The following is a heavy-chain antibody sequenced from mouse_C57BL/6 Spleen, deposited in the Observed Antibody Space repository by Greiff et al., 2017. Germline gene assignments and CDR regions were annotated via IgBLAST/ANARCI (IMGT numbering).Heavy chain of an antibody. V-gene: IGHV1-18*01. CDR1: GYTFTDYN. Sequence: EVKLQESGPELVKPGASVKIPCKASGYTFTDYNMDWVKQSHGKSLEWIGDINPNNGGTIYNQKFKGKATLTVDKSSSTAYMELRSLTSEDTAVYYCARGAYYYGNFAYWGQGTLVTVSA. CDR3: ARGAYYYGNFAY. D-gene: IGHD1-1*01. CDR2: INPNNGGT. J-gene: IGHJ3*01.